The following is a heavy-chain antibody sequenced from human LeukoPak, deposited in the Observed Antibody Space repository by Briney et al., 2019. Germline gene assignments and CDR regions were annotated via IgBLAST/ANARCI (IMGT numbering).Heavy chain of an antibody. CDR1: GYTLTELS. D-gene: IGHD1-7*01. Sequence: ASVKVSCKVSGYTLTELSMHWVRRAPGKGLEWMGGFDPEDGETIYAQKFQGRVTMTEDTSTDTAYMELSSLRSEDTAVYYCATTLNWNYYAFDIWGQGTMVTVSS. CDR3: ATTLNWNYYAFDI. CDR2: FDPEDGET. J-gene: IGHJ3*02. V-gene: IGHV1-24*01.